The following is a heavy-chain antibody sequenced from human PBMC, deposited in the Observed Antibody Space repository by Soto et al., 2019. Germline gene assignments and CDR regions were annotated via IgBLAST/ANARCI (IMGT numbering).Heavy chain of an antibody. J-gene: IGHJ6*02. V-gene: IGHV1-8*01. CDR3: ARGRSWGGDITHYYYYYGMDV. D-gene: IGHD3-16*02. CDR2: MNPNSGNT. CDR1: GYSFTSYD. Sequence: XSVKVSYNAAGYSFTSYDINWVRRATGQGLEWMGWMNPNSGNTVYAQKFQGRVTMTRNTSISTAYMELSSLRSEDTAVYYCARGRSWGGDITHYYYYYGMDVWGQGTTVTVSS.